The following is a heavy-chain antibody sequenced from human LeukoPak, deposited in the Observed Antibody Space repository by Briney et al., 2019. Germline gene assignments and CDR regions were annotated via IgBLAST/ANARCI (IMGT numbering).Heavy chain of an antibody. CDR3: ARGGGLDV. V-gene: IGHV3-7*03. D-gene: IGHD3-16*01. CDR1: GFTFSSYW. J-gene: IGHJ6*02. CDR2: INHNGNVN. Sequence: GGSLRLSCAASGFTFSSYWMNWARQAPGKGLEWVASINHNGNVNYYVNSARGRFTISRDNAKNSLYLQMSNLRAEDTAVYFCARGGGLDVWGQGATVTVSS.